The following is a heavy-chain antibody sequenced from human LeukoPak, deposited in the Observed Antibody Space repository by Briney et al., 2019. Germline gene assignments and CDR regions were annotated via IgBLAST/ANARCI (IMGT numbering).Heavy chain of an antibody. Sequence: HSGGSLRLSCAASGFTLSCCGMHWVRQAPGKGLEWVAVIWYGGSNQHYADSVKGRFTISRDDSKNPLYLQMNSLRVEDTAVYYCASAAGSLGDYDSTGYLHYWGQGTLVTVSS. CDR3: ASAAGSLGDYDSTGYLHY. CDR2: IWYGGSNQ. CDR1: GFTLSCCG. V-gene: IGHV3-33*01. J-gene: IGHJ4*02. D-gene: IGHD3-22*01.